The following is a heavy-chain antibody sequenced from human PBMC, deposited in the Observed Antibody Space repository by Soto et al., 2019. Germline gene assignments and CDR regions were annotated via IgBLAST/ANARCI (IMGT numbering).Heavy chain of an antibody. CDR3: ARVGRLITAAGLLDA. CDR1: NGFIGSYY. D-gene: IGHD6-13*01. J-gene: IGHJ5*02. Sequence: SETLSLTCTISNGFIGSYYWTWIRQPPGKGLEWIGHIYYSGSTNYNPSLKSRLTLSLDTSKNQFSLKLTSVTAADTAVYYCARVGRLITAAGLLDAWGQGTLVTVSS. CDR2: IYYSGST. V-gene: IGHV4-59*01.